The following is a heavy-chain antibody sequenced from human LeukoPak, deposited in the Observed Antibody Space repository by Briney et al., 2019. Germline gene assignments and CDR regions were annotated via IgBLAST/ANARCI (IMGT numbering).Heavy chain of an antibody. D-gene: IGHD7-27*01. CDR2: ISQTGSSI. CDR3: ARGHWGLDY. Sequence: GGSLRLSCAASGFTFSDHYMSWIRQAPGKGLESISYISQTGSSIYYADSVEGRFTISRDNAKNSLYLQMNSLRAEVTAVYYCARGHWGLDYWGQGALVTVSS. V-gene: IGHV3-11*01. J-gene: IGHJ4*02. CDR1: GFTFSDHY.